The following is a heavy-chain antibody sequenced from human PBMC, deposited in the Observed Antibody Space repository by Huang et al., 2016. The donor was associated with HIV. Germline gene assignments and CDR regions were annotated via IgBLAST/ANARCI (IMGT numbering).Heavy chain of an antibody. J-gene: IGHJ6*02. CDR3: AREVRSVDTDRPDGYYYRGLDV. V-gene: IGHV4-39*02. CDR2: VYFLGNT. CDR1: GTSMTSSTFY. Sequence: QLRESGPGLVTPSETLSLTCSASGTSMTSSTFYWGWFRQPPGRGLEWIRRVYFLGNTYYNPSLKSRVTIANATANKHYSMRLTAVTAADTAVYFCAREVRSVDTDRPDGYYYRGLDVWGQGTTVIVSS. D-gene: IGHD2-2*03.